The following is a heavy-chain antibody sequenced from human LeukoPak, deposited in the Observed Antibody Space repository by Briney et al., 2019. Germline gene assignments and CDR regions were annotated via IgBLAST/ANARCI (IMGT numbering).Heavy chain of an antibody. D-gene: IGHD2-2*02. Sequence: GGSLRLSWAASGFTFSTYWMSWVRQAPGKGLERVANINQDGSEKYYVDSVKGQFTITRDNAKKSLYLQMNSLRAEDTAVYYCARDTRYCVSTSCYRGAFDIWGQGTMVSVSS. CDR2: INQDGSEK. V-gene: IGHV3-7*01. J-gene: IGHJ3*02. CDR3: ARDTRYCVSTSCYRGAFDI. CDR1: GFTFSTYW.